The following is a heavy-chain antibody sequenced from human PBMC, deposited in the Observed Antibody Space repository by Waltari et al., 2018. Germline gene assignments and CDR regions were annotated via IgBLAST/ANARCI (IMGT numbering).Heavy chain of an antibody. D-gene: IGHD6-13*01. CDR1: GFTFSSYA. CDR3: AKDARSSSWFFDY. J-gene: IGHJ4*02. V-gene: IGHV3-23*03. CDR2: IYSGCST. Sequence: EVQLLESGGGLVQPGGSLRLSCAASGFTFSSYAMSWVRQAPGKGLEWVSVIYSGCSTYYADSVKGRFTISRDNSKNTLYLQMNSLRAEDTAVYYCAKDARSSSWFFDYWGQGTLVTVSS.